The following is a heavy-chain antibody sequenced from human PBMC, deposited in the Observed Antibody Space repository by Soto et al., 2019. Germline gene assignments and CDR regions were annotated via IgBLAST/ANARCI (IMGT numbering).Heavy chain of an antibody. D-gene: IGHD6-19*01. CDR2: ISDSGGST. CDR3: AKAAYTSDWNNYYYYIMDV. V-gene: IGHV3-23*01. Sequence: GVSLRLSCAAAAFTFISYARGWVRQTPGKGLEWVSAISDSGGSTYYADSVKGRLTISRDNSKNTLYLQMSSLRAEDTAVYYCAKAAYTSDWNNYYYYIMDVWGQGTLVTVSS. J-gene: IGHJ6*02. CDR1: AFTFISYA.